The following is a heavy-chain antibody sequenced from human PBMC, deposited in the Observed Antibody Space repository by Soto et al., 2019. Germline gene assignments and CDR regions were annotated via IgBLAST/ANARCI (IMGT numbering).Heavy chain of an antibody. CDR3: AREEKQLPRAGVDFDY. J-gene: IGHJ4*02. Sequence: QVQLQESGPGLVKPSETLSLTCSDSDGSVNTGNYYWSWIRQPPGKGLEWFGHIFYIGTTNYNPSQKSRVTSSEDTSNNQFSQKVTSVTAGDAAVYFCAREEKQLPRAGVDFDYCGQGILITVSS. CDR1: DGSVNTGNYY. D-gene: IGHD6-19*01. CDR2: IFYIGTT. V-gene: IGHV4-61*01.